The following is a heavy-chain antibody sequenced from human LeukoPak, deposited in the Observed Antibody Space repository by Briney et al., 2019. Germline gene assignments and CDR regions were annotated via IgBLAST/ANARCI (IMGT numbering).Heavy chain of an antibody. V-gene: IGHV3-73*01. CDR2: IRSKANSYAT. CDR3: TRQNYGSGSYCFDY. CDR1: GFTFSGSA. Sequence: GGSLRLSRAASGFTFSGSAMHWVRQASGKGLEWVGRIRSKANSYATAYAASVKGRFTISRDDSKNTAYLQMNSLKTEDTAVYYCTRQNYGSGSYCFDYWGQGTLVTVSS. J-gene: IGHJ4*02. D-gene: IGHD3-10*01.